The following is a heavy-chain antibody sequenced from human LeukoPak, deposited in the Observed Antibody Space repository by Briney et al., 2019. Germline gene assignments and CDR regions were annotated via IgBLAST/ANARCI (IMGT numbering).Heavy chain of an antibody. Sequence: ASVKVSCKASGYIFTSYYMHWVRQAPGQGLEWMGIINPSGGSTSYAQKFQGRVTMTRDTSTSTVYMELSSLRSEDTAVYYCARDRGEKLANNWFDLWGQGTLVTVSS. J-gene: IGHJ5*02. CDR2: INPSGGST. V-gene: IGHV1-46*01. CDR1: GYIFTSYY. CDR3: ARDRGEKLANNWFDL. D-gene: IGHD6-13*01.